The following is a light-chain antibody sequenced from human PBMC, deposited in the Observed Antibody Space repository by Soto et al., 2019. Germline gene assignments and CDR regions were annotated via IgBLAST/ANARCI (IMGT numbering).Light chain of an antibody. J-gene: IGLJ2*01. V-gene: IGLV2-8*01. CDR2: EVN. Sequence: QSVLTQPPSASGSPGQSVTISCTGTTGDIGAFNYVSWYQQHPGKAPKLMIYEVNKRPSGVPDRFSGSKSGNTASLTVSGLQAEDEADYYCSSYAGSDIFVFGGGTKLTVL. CDR1: TGDIGAFNY. CDR3: SSYAGSDIFV.